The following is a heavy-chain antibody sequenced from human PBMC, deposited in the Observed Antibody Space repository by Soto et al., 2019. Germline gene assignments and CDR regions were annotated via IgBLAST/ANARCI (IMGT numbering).Heavy chain of an antibody. V-gene: IGHV1-8*01. Sequence: QVQLVQSGAEVKKPGASVKVSCTASGYTFKSYDINWVRQATGQGLEWMGWMNPNSGNPGYAQKFQCRVTMTRNTYISTAYLELSSLRSEVTAVYYCAREKTSYGMDVWGQGPTVTVSS. CDR1: GYTFKSYD. CDR3: AREKTSYGMDV. J-gene: IGHJ6*02. CDR2: MNPNSGNP.